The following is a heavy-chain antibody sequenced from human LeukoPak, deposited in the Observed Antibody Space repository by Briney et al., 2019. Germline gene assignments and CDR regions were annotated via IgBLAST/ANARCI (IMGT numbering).Heavy chain of an antibody. CDR2: ISAYNGNT. Sequence: GASVKVSCKASGYTFTSYGISWVRQAPGQGLEWMGWISAYNGNTNYAQKLQGRVTMTTDTSTSTAYMELRSLRSDDTAVYYCARDIVTMVRGVERFDYWGQGTLVTVSS. CDR1: GYTFTSYG. J-gene: IGHJ4*02. D-gene: IGHD3-10*01. CDR3: ARDIVTMVRGVERFDY. V-gene: IGHV1-18*01.